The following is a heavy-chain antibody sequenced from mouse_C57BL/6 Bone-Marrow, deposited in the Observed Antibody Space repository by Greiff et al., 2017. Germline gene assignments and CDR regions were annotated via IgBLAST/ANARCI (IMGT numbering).Heavy chain of an antibody. CDR3: ARRNYYYAMDY. D-gene: IGHD1-1*01. CDR1: GYTFTSYT. CDR2: INPSSGYT. J-gene: IGHJ4*01. V-gene: IGHV1-4*01. Sequence: VHLVESGAELARPGASVKMSCKASGYTFTSYTMHWVKQRPGQGLEWIGYINPSSGYTKYNQKFKDKATLTADKSSSTAYMQLSSLTSEDSAVYYCARRNYYYAMDYWGQGTSVTVSS.